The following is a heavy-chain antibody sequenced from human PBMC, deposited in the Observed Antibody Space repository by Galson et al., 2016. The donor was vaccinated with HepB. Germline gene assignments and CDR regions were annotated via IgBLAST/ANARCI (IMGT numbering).Heavy chain of an antibody. V-gene: IGHV3-74*01. Sequence: SLRLSCAASGFTFSSYWMHWVRQAPGKGLVWVSRINSDGSSTSYADSVKGRFTISRDNAKNTLYLQMNSLRAEDTAVYYCARASLHMVRGVSQGYFDLWGRGTLVTVSS. CDR2: INSDGSST. CDR3: ARASLHMVRGVSQGYFDL. D-gene: IGHD3-10*01. CDR1: GFTFSSYW. J-gene: IGHJ2*01.